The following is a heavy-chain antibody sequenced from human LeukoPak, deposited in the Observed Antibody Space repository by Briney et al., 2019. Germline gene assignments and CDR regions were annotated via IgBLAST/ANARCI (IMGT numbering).Heavy chain of an antibody. J-gene: IGHJ4*02. V-gene: IGHV1-2*02. D-gene: IGHD4-23*01. CDR3: ARNYGGTSEYFDY. CDR1: GYTFTGYF. CDR2: ISPNSGGT. Sequence: APVKVSCKASGYTFTGYFMRWVRQAPGQGLEWMGWISPNSGGTNYAQKFQGRVTMTGDTSISTAYMELSGLRSDDTAVYYCARNYGGTSEYFDYWGQGTLVTVSS.